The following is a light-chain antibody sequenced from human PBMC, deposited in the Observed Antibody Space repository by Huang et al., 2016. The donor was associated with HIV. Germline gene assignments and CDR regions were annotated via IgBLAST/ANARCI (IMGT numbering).Light chain of an antibody. CDR2: GAS. CDR1: QSVSSN. V-gene: IGKV3-15*01. J-gene: IGKJ2*01. Sequence: EIVMTQSPGTLSVSPGERATLSCRASQSVSSNSAWYQQKPGQAPKLLIDGASTRATGIPARFSGSGSGTDFTLTISTLQSEDFAVYYCQQYNNWPPMYTFGQGTKLESK. CDR3: QQYNNWPPMYT.